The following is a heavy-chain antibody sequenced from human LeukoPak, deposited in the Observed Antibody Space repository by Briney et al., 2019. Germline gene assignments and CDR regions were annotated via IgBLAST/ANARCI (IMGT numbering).Heavy chain of an antibody. CDR1: GYTFTNYD. Sequence: ASVKVSCKASGYTFTNYDINWVRQATGQALEWVGWMNPNSGNRGYAESFQGGVTMTMNTSVNTAYMELITLTSEDTAVYYCARVPTYFDRVWGISETQEFDYWGQGTLVTVSS. V-gene: IGHV1-8*01. CDR3: ARVPTYFDRVWGISETQEFDY. CDR2: MNPNSGNR. D-gene: IGHD3-16*01. J-gene: IGHJ4*02.